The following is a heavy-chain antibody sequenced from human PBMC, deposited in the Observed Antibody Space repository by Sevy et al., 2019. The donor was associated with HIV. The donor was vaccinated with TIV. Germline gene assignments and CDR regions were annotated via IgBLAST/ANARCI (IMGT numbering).Heavy chain of an antibody. V-gene: IGHV1-24*01. CDR2: FDPEDGET. Sequence: ASVKVSCKVSGHTLTELSMHWVRQAPGKGLEWMGGFDPEDGETVYAQNFQGRVTMTEDTSTDTAYMALSSLRSEDTAIYYCAMIDLIVEATNGFDYWGQGSLVTVS. CDR3: AMIDLIVEATNGFDY. J-gene: IGHJ4*02. CDR1: GHTLTELS. D-gene: IGHD1-26*01.